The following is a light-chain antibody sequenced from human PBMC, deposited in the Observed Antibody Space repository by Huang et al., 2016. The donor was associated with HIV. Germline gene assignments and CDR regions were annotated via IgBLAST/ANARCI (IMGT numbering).Light chain of an antibody. J-gene: IGKJ3*01. CDR1: QSVLYSSNNKNY. CDR2: WAS. Sequence: DIVMTQSPDSLAVSLGERATINCKSSQSVLYSSNNKNYLAWYQQKPGKPPKLRIYWASTRESGVPDRFSGSGSGTDFTLTISSLQAEDVAVYYCQQYYSTPPFTFGPGTKVDIK. CDR3: QQYYSTPPFT. V-gene: IGKV4-1*01.